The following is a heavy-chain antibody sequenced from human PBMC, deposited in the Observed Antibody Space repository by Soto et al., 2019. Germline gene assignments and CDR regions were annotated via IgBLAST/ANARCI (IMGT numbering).Heavy chain of an antibody. D-gene: IGHD2-2*01. J-gene: IGHJ5*02. V-gene: IGHV4-34*01. CDR2: INHSGST. Sequence: QVQLQQWGAGLLKPSETLSLTCAVYGGSFSGYYWSWIRQPPGKGREWIGEINHSGSTNYNPSLKSRVTISVDTSKNQFSLKLSSVTAADTAVYYCARDRYCSSTSCFRWFDPWGQGTLVTVSS. CDR1: GGSFSGYY. CDR3: ARDRYCSSTSCFRWFDP.